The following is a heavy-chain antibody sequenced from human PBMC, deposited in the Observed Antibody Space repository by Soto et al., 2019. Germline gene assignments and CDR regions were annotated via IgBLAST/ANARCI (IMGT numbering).Heavy chain of an antibody. CDR3: ARDGRQFGPNSDNFDI. V-gene: IGHV1-18*01. J-gene: IGHJ3*02. CDR2: VSAYNGNT. D-gene: IGHD3-10*01. CDR1: GYTFSNYG. Sequence: ASVKVSCKASGYTFSNYGINWLRQAPGQGLEWMGWVSAYNGNTKYARKFQGRVTMATDTPTTTAYMELRSLRSDDTAVYYCARDGRQFGPNSDNFDIWGQGTTVSVSS.